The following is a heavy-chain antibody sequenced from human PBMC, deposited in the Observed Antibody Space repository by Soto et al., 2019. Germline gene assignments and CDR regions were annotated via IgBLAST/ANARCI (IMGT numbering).Heavy chain of an antibody. V-gene: IGHV3-33*01. J-gene: IGHJ3*02. D-gene: IGHD2-8*01. CDR1: GFSFSNHG. CDR2: IWSDGSHK. CDR3: AREGPISGTNPFDI. Sequence: GGSLRLSCAAPGFSFSNHGMHWVRQAPGKGLEWVAVIWSDGSHKYYRDSVKGRFTISRDTAENTLFLQMDSLGADDTAVYYCAREGPISGTNPFDIWGHGTLVTVSS.